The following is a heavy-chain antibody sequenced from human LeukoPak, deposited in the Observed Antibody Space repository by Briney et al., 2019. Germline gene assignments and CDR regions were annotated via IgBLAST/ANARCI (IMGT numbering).Heavy chain of an antibody. J-gene: IGHJ4*02. CDR1: GGTFSSYT. D-gene: IGHD5-18*01. V-gene: IGHV1-69*05. CDR3: AREIRYSYGLDY. CDR2: IIPIFGTA. Sequence: LVKVSCKASGGTFSSYTISWVRQAPGQGLEWMGRIIPIFGTANYAQKFQGRVTITTDESTSTAYMELSSLRSEDTAVYYRAREIRYSYGLDYWGQGTLVTVSS.